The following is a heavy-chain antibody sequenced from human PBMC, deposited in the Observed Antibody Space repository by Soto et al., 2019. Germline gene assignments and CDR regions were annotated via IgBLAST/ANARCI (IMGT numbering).Heavy chain of an antibody. CDR2: SHHSGST. V-gene: IGHV4-30-4*01. D-gene: IGHD3-22*01. Sequence: QVQLQETGPGLVKPSETLSLTCTVSGGSISSGDYYWSWIRQFPGKGLEWIGYSHHSGSTYYNPSLKTRATMSVDSSRNQFSLKLTSVTAADTAVYYCAREYNKSGYRRLDPWGQGTLVTVSS. CDR1: GGSISSGDYY. CDR3: AREYNKSGYRRLDP. J-gene: IGHJ5*02.